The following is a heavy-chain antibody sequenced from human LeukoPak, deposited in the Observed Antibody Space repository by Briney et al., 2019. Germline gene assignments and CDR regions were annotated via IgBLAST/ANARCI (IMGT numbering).Heavy chain of an antibody. CDR1: GFTFSSYG. V-gene: IGHV3-30*19. Sequence: GGSLRLSCAASGFTFSSYGMHWVRQAPGKGLGWVAVISYDGSNKYYADSVKGRFTISRDNSKNTLYLQMNSLRAEDTAVYYCAKFSVRRVLTGYQALDYWGQGTLVTVSS. D-gene: IGHD3-9*01. CDR2: ISYDGSNK. J-gene: IGHJ4*02. CDR3: AKFSVRRVLTGYQALDY.